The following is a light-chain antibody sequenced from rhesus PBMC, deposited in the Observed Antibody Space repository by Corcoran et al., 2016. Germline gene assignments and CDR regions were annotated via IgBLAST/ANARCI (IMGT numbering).Light chain of an antibody. Sequence: DIQMTQSPSALSASVGDRVTISCRASQNIYSNLAWYQQKPGKAPKLLIYAASSWQTGIPSRFSGSGSGTDFTLTISSLQPEDSAAYYCQHYYANPWTFGQGTKVEIK. CDR2: AAS. J-gene: IGKJ1*01. V-gene: IGKV1S12*01. CDR1: QNIYSN. CDR3: QHYYANPWT.